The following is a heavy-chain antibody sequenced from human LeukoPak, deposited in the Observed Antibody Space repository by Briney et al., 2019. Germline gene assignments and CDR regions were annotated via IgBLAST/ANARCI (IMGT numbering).Heavy chain of an antibody. D-gene: IGHD3-22*01. CDR1: GFTFTNYP. Sequence: PGGSLRLSCAASGFTFTNYPVSWVRQAPGKGLEWVSAISGSGGSTYYADSVKGRFTISRDNSKNTLYLQMNSLRAEDTAVYYCAKVSYYYDSSGYPYYFDYWGQGTLVTVSS. CDR2: ISGSGGST. CDR3: AKVSYYYDSSGYPYYFDY. J-gene: IGHJ4*02. V-gene: IGHV3-23*01.